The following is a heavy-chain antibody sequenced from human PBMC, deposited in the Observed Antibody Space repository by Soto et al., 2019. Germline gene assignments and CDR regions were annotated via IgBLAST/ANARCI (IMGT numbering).Heavy chain of an antibody. V-gene: IGHV4-30-4*01. CDR3: ARDIVVVPAAIPLAGYYGMDV. J-gene: IGHJ6*02. CDR2: IYYSGST. CDR1: GGSISSGDYY. Sequence: PSETLSLTCTVSGGSISSGDYYWSWIRQPPGKGLEWIGYIYYSGSTYYNPSLKSRVTISVDTSKNQFSLKLSSVTAADTAVYYRARDIVVVPAAIPLAGYYGMDVWGQGTTVTVSS. D-gene: IGHD2-2*02.